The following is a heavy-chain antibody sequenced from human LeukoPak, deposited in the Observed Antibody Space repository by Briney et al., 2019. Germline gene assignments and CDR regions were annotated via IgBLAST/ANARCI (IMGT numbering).Heavy chain of an antibody. CDR3: ATIRSYYDSSGYPPEFDY. V-gene: IGHV1-69*04. CDR1: GGTFSSYA. CDR2: IIPTLGIA. D-gene: IGHD3-22*01. Sequence: GASVKVSCKASGGTFSSYAISWVRQAPGQGLEWMGRIIPTLGIANYAQKFQGRVTITADKSTSTAYMELSSLRSEDTAVYYCATIRSYYDSSGYPPEFDYWGQGTLVTVSS. J-gene: IGHJ4*02.